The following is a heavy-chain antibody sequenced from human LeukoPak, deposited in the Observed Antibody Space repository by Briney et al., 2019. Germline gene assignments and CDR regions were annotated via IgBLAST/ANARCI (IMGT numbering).Heavy chain of an antibody. Sequence: GGSLRLSCAASGFTLSSYDMHWVRQATGKGLEWVSGIGSAGDTYYLGPVKGRFTISRENAKNSSYLQMNSLRAGDTAVYYCARVGESAFDIWGQGTVVTVSS. D-gene: IGHD3-10*01. CDR2: IGSAGDT. CDR1: GFTLSSYD. V-gene: IGHV3-13*04. J-gene: IGHJ3*02. CDR3: ARVGESAFDI.